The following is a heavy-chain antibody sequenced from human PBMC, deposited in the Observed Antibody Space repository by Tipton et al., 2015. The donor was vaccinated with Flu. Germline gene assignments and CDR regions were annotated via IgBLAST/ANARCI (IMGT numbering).Heavy chain of an antibody. Sequence: GSLRLSCAASGFTFDDYSMTWVRQAPGKGLEWVSSINWNGGVTSYIDSVKGRFTISRDNARNSLYLQMHSLRVEDMAFYYCAREEGEHLFDFWGQGTLVTVSS. J-gene: IGHJ4*02. CDR2: INWNGGVT. CDR1: GFTFDDYS. V-gene: IGHV3-20*04. D-gene: IGHD1/OR15-1a*01. CDR3: AREEGEHLFDF.